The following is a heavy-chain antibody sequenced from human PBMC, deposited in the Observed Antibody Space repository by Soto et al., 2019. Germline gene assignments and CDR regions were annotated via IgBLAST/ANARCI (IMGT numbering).Heavy chain of an antibody. CDR2: TRNKANSYTT. D-gene: IGHD5-12*01. CDR3: ARVNGGYSGAAYYYYYMDV. V-gene: IGHV3-72*01. CDR1: GFTFSDHY. Sequence: GGSLRLSCAASGFTFSDHYMDWVRQAPGKGLEWVGRTRNKANSYTTEYAASVKGRFTISRDDSKNSLYLQMNSLKTEDTAVYYCARVNGGYSGAAYYYYYMDVWGKGTTVTVSS. J-gene: IGHJ6*03.